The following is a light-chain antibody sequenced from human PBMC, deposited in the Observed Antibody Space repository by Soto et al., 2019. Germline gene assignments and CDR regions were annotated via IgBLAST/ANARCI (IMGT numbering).Light chain of an antibody. CDR3: SSYTSSSTFVV. CDR2: DVN. Sequence: QSALTQPASVSGSPGQSITIPCTGTSSDVSGYNYVSWYQQNPGKAPKLMIYDVNNRPSGVSNRFSGSKSGNTASLTISGLQVEDEADYYCSSYTSSSTFVVFGGGTKLTVL. CDR1: SSDVSGYNY. V-gene: IGLV2-14*01. J-gene: IGLJ2*01.